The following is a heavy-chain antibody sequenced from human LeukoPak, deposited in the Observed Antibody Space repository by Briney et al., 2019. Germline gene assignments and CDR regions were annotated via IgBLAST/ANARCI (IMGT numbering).Heavy chain of an antibody. D-gene: IGHD3-3*01. V-gene: IGHV4-4*02. CDR3: AREGGFYRPLDY. Sequence: SETLSLTCDVSGGPVTSTDWWTWVRQPPGKGLEWIGEVHIDGRINYNPSLKSRLSMSVDLSRNHISLKLTSVTAADTAVYYCAREGGFYRPLDYSGQGTLVTVSS. CDR1: GGPVTSTDW. CDR2: VHIDGRI. J-gene: IGHJ4*02.